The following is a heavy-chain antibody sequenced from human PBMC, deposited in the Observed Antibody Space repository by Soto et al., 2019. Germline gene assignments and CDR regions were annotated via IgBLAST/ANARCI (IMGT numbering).Heavy chain of an antibody. V-gene: IGHV3-30*18. D-gene: IGHD3-16*02. J-gene: IGHJ4*02. Sequence: QVQLVESGGGVVQPGRSLRLSCVASGFTFSSYAMHWVRQAPGKGLEWVAIMSYDGNNQYYAGSVKGRFTISRDNFNTTLYLQMNSLRAEDTAVYYCAKAMGELSPESFDYWGQGILVTVSS. CDR1: GFTFSSYA. CDR3: AKAMGELSPESFDY. CDR2: MSYDGNNQ.